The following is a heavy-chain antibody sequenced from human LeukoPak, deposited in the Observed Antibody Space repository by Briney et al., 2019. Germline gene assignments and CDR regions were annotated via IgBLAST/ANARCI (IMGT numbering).Heavy chain of an antibody. V-gene: IGHV4-61*02. CDR1: GGSISSGSYY. CDR3: ARHFGYDDSSDYQGVSDH. Sequence: SETLSLTCTVSGGSISSGSYYWSWIRQPAGKGLEWIGRIYTSGSTNYNPSLKSRVTISVDTSKNQFSLKLSSVTAADTAVYYCARHFGYDDSSDYQGVSDHWGQGSLVTVSS. CDR2: IYTSGST. J-gene: IGHJ4*02. D-gene: IGHD3-22*01.